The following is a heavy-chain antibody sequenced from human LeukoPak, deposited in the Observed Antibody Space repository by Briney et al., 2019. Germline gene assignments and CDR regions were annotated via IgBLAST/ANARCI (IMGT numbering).Heavy chain of an antibody. CDR2: IKQDGSEK. CDR3: AKFPISSTGFFDY. J-gene: IGHJ4*02. CDR1: GSTFSSYW. Sequence: GGSLRLSCAASGSTFSSYWMSWVRQAPGKGLEWVANIKQDGSEKYYVDSVKGRFTISRDNAKNSLFLQMNSLRAEDTAVYYCAKFPISSTGFFDYWGQGTLVTVSS. D-gene: IGHD4-17*01. V-gene: IGHV3-7*01.